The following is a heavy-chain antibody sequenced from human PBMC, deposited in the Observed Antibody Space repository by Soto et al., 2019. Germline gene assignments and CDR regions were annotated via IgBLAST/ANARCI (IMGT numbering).Heavy chain of an antibody. D-gene: IGHD5-18*01. V-gene: IGHV1-3*04. J-gene: IGHJ3*02. CDR3: ARDRGYSYGLHAFDI. CDR2: INTGTDNT. Sequence: ASVKVSCKASGYTFTSSGISWVRQAPGQRLEWMGWINTGTDNTKYSQKFQGRVTITRDTSANTAYMELSGLRSEDTAVYYCARDRGYSYGLHAFDIWGQGTMVTVSS. CDR1: GYTFTSSG.